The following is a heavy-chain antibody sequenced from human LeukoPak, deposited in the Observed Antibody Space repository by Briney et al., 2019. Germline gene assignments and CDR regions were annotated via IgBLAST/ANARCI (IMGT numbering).Heavy chain of an antibody. V-gene: IGHV3-74*01. CDR3: ARGRYTTAP. Sequence: GGSLRLSCAASGFTFTTYWMHWVRQAPGKGLVWVSHINSDGSITSYADSVKGRFTISRDNAKNTLYLQMNSLRAEDTAMYYCARGRYTTAPWGQGTLVTVSS. CDR1: GFTFTTYW. D-gene: IGHD1-14*01. J-gene: IGHJ5*02. CDR2: INSDGSIT.